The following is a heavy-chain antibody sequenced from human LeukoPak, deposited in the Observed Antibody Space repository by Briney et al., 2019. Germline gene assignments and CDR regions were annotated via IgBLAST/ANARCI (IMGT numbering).Heavy chain of an antibody. V-gene: IGHV3-33*01. Sequence: PGGSLRLSCAASGFTFSSYGMHWVRQAPGKGLEWVAVIWYDGSNKYYADSVKGRFTISRDNSKNTLYLQMNGLRAEDTAVYYCARDRCDFWKCGMDVWGQGTTVTVSS. CDR1: GFTFSSYG. CDR2: IWYDGSNK. J-gene: IGHJ6*02. CDR3: ARDRCDFWKCGMDV. D-gene: IGHD3-3*01.